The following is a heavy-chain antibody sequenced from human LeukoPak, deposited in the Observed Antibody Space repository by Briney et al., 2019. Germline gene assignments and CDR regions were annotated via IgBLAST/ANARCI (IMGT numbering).Heavy chain of an antibody. V-gene: IGHV1-2*02. Sequence: ASVKVSCKASGYTFTGYYMHWVRQAPGQGLEWMGWINPNSGGTNYAQKFQGRVTMTRDTSISTAYMELSRLRSDDTAVYYCARDRVLGIAAAGGLPSNWFDPWGQGTLVTVSS. D-gene: IGHD6-13*01. CDR2: INPNSGGT. CDR3: ARDRVLGIAAAGGLPSNWFDP. J-gene: IGHJ5*02. CDR1: GYTFTGYY.